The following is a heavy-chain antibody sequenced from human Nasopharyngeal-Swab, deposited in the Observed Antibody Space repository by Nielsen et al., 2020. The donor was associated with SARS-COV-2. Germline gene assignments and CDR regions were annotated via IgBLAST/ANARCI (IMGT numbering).Heavy chain of an antibody. CDR2: INPSGGST. J-gene: IGHJ5*02. CDR3: ARDLGVVTFGGVIVIPGKFDP. D-gene: IGHD3-16*02. Sequence: ASVKVSCKASGYTFTSYCMHWVRQAPGQGLEWMGIINPSGGSTRYAQKFQGRVTMTRDTSTSTVYMELSSLRSEDTAVYYCARDLGVVTFGGVIVIPGKFDPWGQGTLVTVSS. V-gene: IGHV1-46*01. CDR1: GYTFTSYC.